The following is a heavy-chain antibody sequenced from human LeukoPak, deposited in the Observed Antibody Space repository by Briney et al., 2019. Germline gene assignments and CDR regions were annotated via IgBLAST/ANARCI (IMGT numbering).Heavy chain of an antibody. Sequence: SVKVSCKASGGTFSSYAISWVRQAPGQGLEWMGGIIPIFGTANYAQKFQGRVTITADESTSTAYMELSSLRSEDAAVYYCASSVTGPTDLRVGSGSFPYYFDYWGQGTLVTVSS. CDR1: GGTFSSYA. J-gene: IGHJ4*02. CDR3: ASSVTGPTDLRVGSGSFPYYFDY. D-gene: IGHD3-10*01. V-gene: IGHV1-69*13. CDR2: IIPIFGTA.